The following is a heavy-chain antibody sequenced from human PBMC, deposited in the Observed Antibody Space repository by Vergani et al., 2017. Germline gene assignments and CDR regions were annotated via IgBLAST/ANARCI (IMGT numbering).Heavy chain of an antibody. CDR1: GYTFTNYP. CDR2: INTNSGNP. V-gene: IGHV7-4-1*02. CDR3: ARGRQWRLTEYLYGMDV. Sequence: QVQLLQSGSELKKLGAPVRIPCQASGYTFTNYPQIWGRQAPGQGPEFMGWINTNSGNPTYAPGFTGRFVFSLDTSVSTAYLQISGLKAEDSAVYSCARGRQWRLTEYLYGMDVWGQGTPVTVSS. J-gene: IGHJ6*02. D-gene: IGHD6-19*01.